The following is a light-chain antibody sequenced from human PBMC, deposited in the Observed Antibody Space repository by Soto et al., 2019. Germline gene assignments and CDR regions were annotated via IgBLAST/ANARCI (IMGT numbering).Light chain of an antibody. Sequence: MVLTPSPGTLSLSTGESATHSCRASQRVSSSYLAWYQQKPGQAPRLVIYVASVRDTGISARFSGSGSGTDFTLTISRLEPEDFAVYYCQQYGRSPTFGQGTKVEIK. J-gene: IGKJ1*01. CDR3: QQYGRSPT. V-gene: IGKV3-20*01. CDR1: QRVSSSY. CDR2: VAS.